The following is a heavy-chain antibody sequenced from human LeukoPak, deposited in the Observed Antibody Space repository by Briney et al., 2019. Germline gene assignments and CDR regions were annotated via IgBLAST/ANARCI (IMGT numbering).Heavy chain of an antibody. CDR1: GGSFSGYY. D-gene: IGHD2-2*01. V-gene: IGHV4-34*01. J-gene: IGHJ1*01. CDR3: ARGPPHIVVVPAAQGYFQH. CDR2: INHSGST. Sequence: PSETLSLTCAVYGGSFSGYYWSWIRQPPGKGLEWIGEINHSGSTNYNPSLQSRVTISVDTSKNQFSLKLSSVTAADTAVYYCARGPPHIVVVPAAQGYFQHWGQGTLVTVSS.